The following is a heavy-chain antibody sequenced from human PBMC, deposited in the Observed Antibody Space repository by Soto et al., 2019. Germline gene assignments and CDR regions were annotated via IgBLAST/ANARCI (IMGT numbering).Heavy chain of an antibody. CDR1: GGSISSGGYY. CDR2: IYHSGST. V-gene: IGHV4-31*03. CDR3: ARFNSGSYYEAFDI. J-gene: IGHJ3*02. D-gene: IGHD1-26*01. Sequence: SETLSLTCTVSGGSISSGGYYWSWIRQHPGKGLEWIGYIYHSGSTNYNPSLKSRVTISVDKSKNQFSLKLSSVTAADTAVYYCARFNSGSYYEAFDIWGQGTMVTVSS.